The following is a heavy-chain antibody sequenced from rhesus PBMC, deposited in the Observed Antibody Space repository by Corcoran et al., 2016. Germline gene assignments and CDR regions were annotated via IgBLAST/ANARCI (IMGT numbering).Heavy chain of an antibody. J-gene: IGHJ5-2*02. CDR2: IYGSGSST. V-gene: IGHV4S11*01. CDR3: ARKGERLSLDV. Sequence: QVQLQESGPGLVKPLETLSLTCAVPCGPIRSNHWTWIRPPPGKGLEWIGYIYGSGSSTNYNPSLKSRVTLSVDTSKNQFSLKLSSVTAADTAVYYCARKGERLSLDVWGRGVLVTVSS. CDR1: CGPIRSNH. D-gene: IGHD1-14*01.